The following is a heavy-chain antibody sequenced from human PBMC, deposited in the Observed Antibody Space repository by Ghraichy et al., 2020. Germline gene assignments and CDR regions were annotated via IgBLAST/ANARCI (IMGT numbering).Heavy chain of an antibody. CDR2: ISGSGGST. CDR1: GFTFSSYA. V-gene: IGHV3-23*01. D-gene: IGHD3-3*01. J-gene: IGHJ4*02. Sequence: GESLNISCAASGFTFSSYAMSWVRQAPGKGLEWVSAISGSGGSTYYADSVKGRFTISRDNSKNTLYLQMNSLRAEDTAVYYCAKDSIFGVVILYYFDYWGQGTLVTVSS. CDR3: AKDSIFGVVILYYFDY.